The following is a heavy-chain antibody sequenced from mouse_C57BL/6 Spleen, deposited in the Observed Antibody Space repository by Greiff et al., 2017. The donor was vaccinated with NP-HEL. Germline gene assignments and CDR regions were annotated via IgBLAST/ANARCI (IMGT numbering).Heavy chain of an antibody. D-gene: IGHD4-1*01. CDR1: GYAFSSYW. CDR3: ARGGDWGSLDY. V-gene: IGHV1-80*01. CDR2: IYPGDGDT. Sequence: LVESGAELVKPGASVKISCKASGYAFSSYWMNWVKQRPGKGLEWIGQIYPGDGDTNYNGKFKGKATLTADKSSSTAYMQLSSLTSEDSAVYVCARGGDWGSLDYWGQGTTLTVAS. J-gene: IGHJ2*01.